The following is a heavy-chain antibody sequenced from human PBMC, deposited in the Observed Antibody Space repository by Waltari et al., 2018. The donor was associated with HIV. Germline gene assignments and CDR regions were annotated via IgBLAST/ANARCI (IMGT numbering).Heavy chain of an antibody. CDR3: VRQEKGGKREQLLAT. CDR2: IYPTGGA. Sequence: ESAPALVKPWETLSLTCTVSNNSLNTGKYYWAWVRQSPGKGPEGIDSIYPTGGAFYSPSARSRVIGSVDKSKNQYYLKLTSVTASGSGVVFCVRQEKGGKREQLLATRGQG. J-gene: IGHJ4*02. V-gene: IGHV4-39*01. CDR1: NNSLNTGKYY. D-gene: IGHD5-18*01.